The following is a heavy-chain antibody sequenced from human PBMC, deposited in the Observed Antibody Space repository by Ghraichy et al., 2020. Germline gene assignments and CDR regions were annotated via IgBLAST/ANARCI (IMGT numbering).Heavy chain of an antibody. CDR3: ATMGETNSFYYYYYMDV. CDR1: GFTVSSNY. CDR2: IYSGGST. D-gene: IGHD4-23*01. V-gene: IGHV3-53*01. Sequence: GGSLRLSCAASGFTVSSNYMSWVRQAPGKGLEWVSVIYSGGSTYYADSVKGRFTISRDNSKNTLYLQMNSLRAEDTAVYYFATMGETNSFYYYYYMDVWGKGTTVTVSS. J-gene: IGHJ6*03.